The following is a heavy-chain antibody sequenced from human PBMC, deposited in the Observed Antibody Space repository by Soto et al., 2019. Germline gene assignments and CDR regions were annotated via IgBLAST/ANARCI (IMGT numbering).Heavy chain of an antibody. J-gene: IGHJ4*02. D-gene: IGHD2-21*02. CDR2: MYKSGNT. V-gene: IGHV4-59*13. CDR1: GGSINNYY. CDR3: ARSAYCGSGCYYYFDY. Sequence: PSEPLSLTCTVSGGSINNYYWHWIRQAPGRGLEWIGYMYKSGNTNYNSSLRSRVTISVDTSKRQLSLKLNSVTVADTAVYYCARSAYCGSGCYYYFDYWGPGTLVTVSS.